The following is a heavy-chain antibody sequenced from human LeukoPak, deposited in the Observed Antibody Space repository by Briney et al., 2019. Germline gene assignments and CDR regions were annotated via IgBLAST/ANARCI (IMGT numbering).Heavy chain of an antibody. CDR1: GYTFTNFG. D-gene: IGHD3-22*01. CDR2: ISGYNGNT. CDR3: ARDLTHRRNYDNSGYQIVPAF. J-gene: IGHJ4*02. V-gene: IGHV1-18*01. Sequence: ASVKVSCKASGYTFTNFGISWVRQARGQGLEWMGWISGYNGNTKYVQKFQGRVTMTTDTSTSTAYMELRSLRSDDTAVYYCARDLTHRRNYDNSGYQIVPAFWGQGTPVTVSS.